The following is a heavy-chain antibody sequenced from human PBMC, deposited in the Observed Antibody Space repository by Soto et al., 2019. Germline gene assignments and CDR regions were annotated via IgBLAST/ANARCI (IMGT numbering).Heavy chain of an antibody. D-gene: IGHD4-17*01. CDR3: ARHHLPDYGDYAFDI. CDR2: IYYSGST. CDR1: GGSISSSSYY. Sequence: SETLSLTCTVSGGSISSSSYYWGWIRQPPGKGLEWIGSIYYSGSTYYNPSLKSRVTISVDTSKNQFSLKLSSVTAADTAVYYCARHHLPDYGDYAFDIWGQGTMVTVSS. V-gene: IGHV4-39*01. J-gene: IGHJ3*02.